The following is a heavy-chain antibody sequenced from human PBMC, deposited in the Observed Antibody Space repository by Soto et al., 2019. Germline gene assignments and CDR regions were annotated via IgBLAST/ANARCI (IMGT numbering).Heavy chain of an antibody. CDR1: GFTFSSYE. D-gene: IGHD6-13*01. CDR3: ARGTGSSSWRYYYGMDV. Sequence: GGSLRLSCAASGFTFSSYEMNWVRQAPGKGLEWVSYISSSGSTIYYADSVKGRFTISRDNAKNSLYLQMNSLRAEDTAVYYCARGTGSSSWRYYYGMDVWGQGTTVTV. V-gene: IGHV3-48*03. CDR2: ISSSGSTI. J-gene: IGHJ6*02.